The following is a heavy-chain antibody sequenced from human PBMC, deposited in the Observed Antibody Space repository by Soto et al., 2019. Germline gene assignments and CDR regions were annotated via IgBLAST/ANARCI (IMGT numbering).Heavy chain of an antibody. D-gene: IGHD6-19*01. CDR3: ARDGRSGTPVAGSQDRNMYFGMDV. CDR1: GFTVSGNS. Sequence: EVQLLDSGGDLIQPGGSLRLSCGASGFTVSGNSLSWVRQAPGKGLEWVSYIFIDGSTYYADSVRGRFTISRDNSKNTLYLQMHSLRAEDTAVYYCARDGRSGTPVAGSQDRNMYFGMDVWGQGTTVIVSS. J-gene: IGHJ6*02. CDR2: IFIDGST. V-gene: IGHV3-53*01.